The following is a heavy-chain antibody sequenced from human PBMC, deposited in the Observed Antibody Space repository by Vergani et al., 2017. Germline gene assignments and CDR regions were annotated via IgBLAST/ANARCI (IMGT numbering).Heavy chain of an antibody. Sequence: QVQLVESGGGVVQPGRSLRLSCAASGFTFSSYGMHWVRQAPGKGLEWVAVIWYDGSNKYYADSVKGRFTISRDNSKNTLYVQMNSLRAEDAAVYYCASGYSYGTPGEYWGQGTLVTVSS. J-gene: IGHJ4*02. V-gene: IGHV3-33*01. D-gene: IGHD5-18*01. CDR3: ASGYSYGTPGEY. CDR1: GFTFSSYG. CDR2: IWYDGSNK.